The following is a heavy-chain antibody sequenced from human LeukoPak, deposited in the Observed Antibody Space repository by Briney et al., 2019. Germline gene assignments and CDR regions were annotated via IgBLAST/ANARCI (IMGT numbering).Heavy chain of an antibody. D-gene: IGHD2-2*01. CDR1: GYTLTELS. CDR3: ARDYPQYCSSTSCYGSSFDY. J-gene: IGHJ4*02. CDR2: INPSGGST. Sequence: ASVKVSCKVSGYTLTELSMHWVRQAPGKGLEWMGIINPSGGSTSYAQKFQGRVTMTRDTSTSTVYMELSSLRSEDTAVYYCARDYPQYCSSTSCYGSSFDYWGQGTLVTVSS. V-gene: IGHV1-46*01.